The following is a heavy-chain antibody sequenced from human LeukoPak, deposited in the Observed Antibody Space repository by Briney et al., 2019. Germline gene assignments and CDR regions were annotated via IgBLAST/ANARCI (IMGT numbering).Heavy chain of an antibody. D-gene: IGHD6-13*01. CDR3: ARGALSGTLDY. J-gene: IGHJ4*02. Sequence: SVKVSCKASGGTFSSYAISWVRQAPGQGLEWMGGIIPIFGTANYAQKFQGRVTITADKSTSTAYMELSRLRSEDTAVYYCARGALSGTLDYWGQGTLVTVSS. CDR2: IIPIFGTA. CDR1: GGTFSSYA. V-gene: IGHV1-69*06.